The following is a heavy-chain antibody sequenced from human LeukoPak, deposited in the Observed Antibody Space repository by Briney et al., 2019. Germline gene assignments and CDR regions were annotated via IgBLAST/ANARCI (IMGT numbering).Heavy chain of an antibody. J-gene: IGHJ4*02. CDR3: AKDRPGIDY. CDR2: IRSDGSNK. Sequence: GSLRLSCAASGFTFSSFGMHWVRQAPGKGLEWVAFIRSDGSNKYYADSVKGRLTISRDNSKNTLYLQMNSLRAEDTAAYYCAKDRPGIDYWGQGTLVTVSS. V-gene: IGHV3-30*02. D-gene: IGHD1-26*01. CDR1: GFTFSSFG.